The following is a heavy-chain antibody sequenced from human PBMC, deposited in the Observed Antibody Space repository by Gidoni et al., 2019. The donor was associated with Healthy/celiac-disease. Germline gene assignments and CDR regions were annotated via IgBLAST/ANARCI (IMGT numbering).Heavy chain of an antibody. CDR3: ARYCSGGSCYTQYYFDY. CDR1: GGSISSSSYY. V-gene: IGHV4-39*07. D-gene: IGHD2-15*01. J-gene: IGHJ4*02. Sequence: QLQLQESGPGLVQPSETLSLTCTVSGGSISSSSYYWGWIRQPPGKGLEWIGSIYYSGSTYYNPSLKNRVTISVDTSKNQCSLKLSSVTAADTAVYYCARYCSGGSCYTQYYFDYWGQGTLVTVSS. CDR2: IYYSGST.